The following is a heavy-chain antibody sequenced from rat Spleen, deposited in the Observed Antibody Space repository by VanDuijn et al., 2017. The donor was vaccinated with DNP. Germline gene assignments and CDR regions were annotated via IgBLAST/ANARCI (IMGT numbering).Heavy chain of an antibody. J-gene: IGHJ4*01. Sequence: QVQLTESGPGLVQPSETLSLTCTVSGFSLTSSSVSWVRQPSGKGPEWMGRMWYDGDTAYNPALKSRLSITRDTSKNQVFLNMNSLQTDDTGTYYCIRDRPIATVSPYAMDGWGQGTSVTVSS. CDR1: GFSLTSSS. D-gene: IGHD1-2*01. V-gene: IGHV2-8*01. CDR2: MWYDGDT. CDR3: IRDRPIATVSPYAMDG.